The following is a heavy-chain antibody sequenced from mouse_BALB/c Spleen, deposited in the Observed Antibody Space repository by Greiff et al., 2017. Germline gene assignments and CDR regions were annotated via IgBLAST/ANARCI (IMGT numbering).Heavy chain of an antibody. CDR2: ISSGGSYT. V-gene: IGHV5-6*01. CDR3: ARYYYGSSPHYAMDY. D-gene: IGHD1-1*01. J-gene: IGHJ4*01. Sequence: EVMLVESGGDLVKPGGSLKLSCAASGFTFSSYGMSWVRQTPDKRLEWVATISSGGSYTYYPDSVKGRFTISRDNAKNTLYLQMSSLKSEDTAMYYCARYYYGSSPHYAMDYWGQGTSVTVSS. CDR1: GFTFSSYG.